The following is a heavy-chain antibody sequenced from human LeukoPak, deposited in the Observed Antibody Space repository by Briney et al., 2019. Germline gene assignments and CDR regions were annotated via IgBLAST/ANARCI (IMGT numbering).Heavy chain of an antibody. CDR1: GGSISSYY. CDR3: ASLSAVGYCSSTSCYAYDY. D-gene: IGHD2-2*01. CDR2: IYYSGST. V-gene: IGHV4-59*12. Sequence: PSETLSLTCTVSGGSISSYYWSWIRQPPGKGLEWIGYIYYSGSTNYNPSLKSRVTISVDKSKNQFSLKLSSVTAADTAVYYCASLSAVGYCSSTSCYAYDYWGQGTLVTVSS. J-gene: IGHJ4*02.